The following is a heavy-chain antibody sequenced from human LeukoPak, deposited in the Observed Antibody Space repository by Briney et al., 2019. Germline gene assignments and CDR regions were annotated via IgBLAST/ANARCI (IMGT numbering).Heavy chain of an antibody. D-gene: IGHD2-21*01. CDR3: ARARLAYCGGDCPDAFDI. CDR1: GGTFSSYA. J-gene: IGHJ3*02. Sequence: SVKVSCKASGGTFSSYAISWVRQAPGQGLEWMGRIIPILGTANYAQKFQGRVTITADESTSTAYMELSSLRSEDTAVYYCARARLAYCGGDCPDAFDIWGQGTMVTVSS. V-gene: IGHV1-69*11. CDR2: IIPILGTA.